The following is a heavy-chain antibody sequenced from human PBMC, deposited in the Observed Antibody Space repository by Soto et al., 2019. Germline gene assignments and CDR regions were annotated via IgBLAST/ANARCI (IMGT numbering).Heavy chain of an antibody. CDR2: FTPRGDDI. CDR1: GYTSINYC. D-gene: IGHD3-16*01. V-gene: IGHV1-46*03. CDR3: VSYGRGTYTGFDY. Sequence: QVQLVQSGAEVKKPGASVQVSCKASGYTSINYCMYWVRQAPGQGLEWMGRFTPRGDDITYAQKFQGRLTMTRDTSTSSFNMELTSLISEDTAVYYCVSYGRGTYTGFDYWGQGTLVTVSS. J-gene: IGHJ4*02.